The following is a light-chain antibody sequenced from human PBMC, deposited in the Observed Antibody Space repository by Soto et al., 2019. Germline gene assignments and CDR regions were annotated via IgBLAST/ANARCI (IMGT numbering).Light chain of an antibody. CDR2: AND. CDR3: QSYDNSLLAYV. V-gene: IGLV1-40*01. J-gene: IGLJ2*01. Sequence: QSVLTQPPSVSGAPGQRLTISCAGTSSNIGAGFDVHWYQQLPGTAPKLLIYANDDRPSGVPDRFSGSTSGTSASLAITGLQAEDAADYYCQSYDNSLLAYVFGGGNKLTVL. CDR1: SSNIGAGFD.